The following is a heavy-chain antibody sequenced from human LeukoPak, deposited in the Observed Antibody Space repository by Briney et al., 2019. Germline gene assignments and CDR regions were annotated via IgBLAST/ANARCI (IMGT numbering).Heavy chain of an antibody. CDR1: GFTFSNAW. J-gene: IGHJ4*02. Sequence: GGSLRLSCAASGFTFSNAWMSCVRQAPGKGLEWVGRIKSKTDGGTTDYAAPVKGRFTISRDDSKNTLYLQMNSLKTEDTAVYYCTAYCGGDCYQFGQYDYWGQGTLVTVSS. D-gene: IGHD2-21*02. CDR2: IKSKTDGGTT. CDR3: TAYCGGDCYQFGQYDY. V-gene: IGHV3-15*01.